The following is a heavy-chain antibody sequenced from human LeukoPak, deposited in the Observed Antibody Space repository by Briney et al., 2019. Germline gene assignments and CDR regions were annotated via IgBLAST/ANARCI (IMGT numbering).Heavy chain of an antibody. J-gene: IGHJ4*02. D-gene: IGHD6-19*01. CDR1: GFTFGSSI. V-gene: IGHV3-30*01. CDR2: ISYDENKK. Sequence: GSLRLSCVASGFTFGSSIMHWVRQAPGKGLEWVAVISYDENKKYYADSVKGRFTISRDNSKNTLYLQMNSLRPEDTAVYYCARKTGWQFDYWGQGTLVAVSS. CDR3: ARKTGWQFDY.